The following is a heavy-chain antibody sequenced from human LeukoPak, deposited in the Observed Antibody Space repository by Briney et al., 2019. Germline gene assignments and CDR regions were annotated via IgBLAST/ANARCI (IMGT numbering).Heavy chain of an antibody. CDR2: ISGSSGNT. CDR3: AKAGTTAWTAVDY. V-gene: IGHV3-23*01. D-gene: IGHD1-7*01. Sequence: GGSLRLSCAASGFSFNSYAMSWVRQAPGKGLEWVSSISGSSGNTYYADFVKGRLTISRDNSKNTLFLQMNNLRADDTAVYYCAKAGTTAWTAVDYWGQGTLVTVSS. CDR1: GFSFNSYA. J-gene: IGHJ4*02.